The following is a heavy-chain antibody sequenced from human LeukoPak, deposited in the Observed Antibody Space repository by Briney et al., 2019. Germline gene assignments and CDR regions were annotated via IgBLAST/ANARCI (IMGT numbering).Heavy chain of an antibody. CDR1: GGSFSGYY. CDR2: INHSGST. D-gene: IGHD6-13*01. J-gene: IGHJ5*02. CDR3: ARGGSRSSWYGPRGWFDP. V-gene: IGHV4-34*01. Sequence: TPSETLSLTCAVYGGSFSGYYWSWIRQPPGKGLEWIGEINHSGSTNYNPSLKSRVTISVDTSKNQFSLKLSSVTAADTAVYYCARGGSRSSWYGPRGWFDPWGQGTLVTVSS.